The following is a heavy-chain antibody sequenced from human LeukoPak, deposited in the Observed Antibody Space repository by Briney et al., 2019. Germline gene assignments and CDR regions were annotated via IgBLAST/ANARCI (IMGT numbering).Heavy chain of an antibody. CDR1: GGSISSSSYY. CDR2: IYYSGST. V-gene: IGHV4-39*01. D-gene: IGHD2-2*01. CDR3: ARRGYCSSTSCYEYWFDP. Sequence: PSETLSLTCTVSGGSISSSSYYWGWIRQPPGQGLEWIGIIYYSGSTYYNPSLKSRLTISVDTSKNQFSLKLSSVTATDTAVYYCARRGYCSSTSCYEYWFDPWGQGTLVTVSS. J-gene: IGHJ5*02.